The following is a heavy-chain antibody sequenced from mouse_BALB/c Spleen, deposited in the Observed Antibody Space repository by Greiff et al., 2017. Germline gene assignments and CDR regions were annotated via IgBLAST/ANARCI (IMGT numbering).Heavy chain of an antibody. D-gene: IGHD2-14*01. J-gene: IGHJ1*01. CDR1: GYSFTGYY. CDR3: ARGEYDDWYFDV. CDR2: INPYNGAT. V-gene: IGHV1-31*01. Sequence: EVQRVESGPELVKPGASVKISCKASGYSFTGYYMHWVKQSHVKSLEWIGRINPYNGATSYNQNFKDKASLTVDKSSSTAYMELHSLTSEDSAVYYCARGEYDDWYFDVWGAGTTVTVSS.